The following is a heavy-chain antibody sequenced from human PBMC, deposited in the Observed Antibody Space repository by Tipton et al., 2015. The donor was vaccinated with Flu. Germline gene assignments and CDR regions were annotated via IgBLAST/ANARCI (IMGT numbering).Heavy chain of an antibody. CDR3: ARDGYSGYDFGYYFDS. D-gene: IGHD5-12*01. CDR2: IYTGGSS. J-gene: IGHJ4*02. V-gene: IGHV4-4*07. Sequence: TLSFTCTVSGGSLSGYYWSWIRQPAGKGLEWIGRIYTGGSSYYNPSLKSRVTMSVDTSKNQFSLKLDSMTAADTAVYFCARDGYSGYDFGYYFDSWGQGTLVTVST. CDR1: GGSLSGYY.